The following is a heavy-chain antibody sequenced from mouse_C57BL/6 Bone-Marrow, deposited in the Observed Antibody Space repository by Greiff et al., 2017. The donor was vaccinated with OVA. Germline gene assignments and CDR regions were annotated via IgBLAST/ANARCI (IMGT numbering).Heavy chain of an antibody. CDR1: GFSLTSYG. D-gene: IGHD1-1*01. V-gene: IGHV2-2*01. CDR3: ARRGYGSSYPAWFAY. J-gene: IGHJ3*01. Sequence: VMLVESGPGLVQPSQSLSITCTVSGFSLTSYGVHWVRQSPGKGLEWLGVIWSGGSTDYTAAFISRLSISKDNSKSQVFFKMNSLQADDTAIYYCARRGYGSSYPAWFAYWGQGTLVTVSA. CDR2: IWSGGST.